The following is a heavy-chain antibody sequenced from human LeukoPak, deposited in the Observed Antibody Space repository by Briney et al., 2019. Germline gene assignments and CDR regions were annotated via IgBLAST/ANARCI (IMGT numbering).Heavy chain of an antibody. CDR1: GGSISSYY. J-gene: IGHJ5*02. Sequence: PSETLSLTCTVSGGSISSYYWSWIRQPPGKGLEWIGYIYYSGSTNYNPSLKSRVTISVGTSKNRFSLKLSSVTAADTAVYYCARGSTYCSSTSCYRGNWFDPWGQGTLVTVSS. CDR2: IYYSGST. D-gene: IGHD2-2*02. CDR3: ARGSTYCSSTSCYRGNWFDP. V-gene: IGHV4-59*01.